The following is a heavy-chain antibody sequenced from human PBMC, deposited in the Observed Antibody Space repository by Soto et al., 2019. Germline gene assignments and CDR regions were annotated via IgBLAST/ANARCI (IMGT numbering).Heavy chain of an antibody. D-gene: IGHD2-21*02. J-gene: IGHJ4*02. CDR2: IHHSGRT. CDR3: ARGGDWQFDY. CDR1: GDSISSDKW. V-gene: IGHV4-4*02. Sequence: QVQLQESGPGLVKPSGTLSLTCAVSGDSISSDKWWSWVRQPPGKGLEWIGEIHHSGRTNYNPSLRSPVTILVEKSKNQFYLELISMKAADSSVYSCARGGDWQFDYWGQGTLVTVSS.